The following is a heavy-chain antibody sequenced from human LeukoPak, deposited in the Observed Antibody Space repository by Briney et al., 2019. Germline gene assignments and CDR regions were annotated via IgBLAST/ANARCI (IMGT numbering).Heavy chain of an antibody. V-gene: IGHV1-69*13. CDR2: IIPIFGTA. Sequence: ASVKVSCKASGGTFSSYAISWVRQAPGQGLEWMGGIIPIFGTANYAQKFRGRVTITADESTSTAYMELSSLRSEDTAVYYCARESIAVLNWFDPWGQGTLVTVSS. CDR3: ARESIAVLNWFDP. J-gene: IGHJ5*02. CDR1: GGTFSSYA. D-gene: IGHD6-6*01.